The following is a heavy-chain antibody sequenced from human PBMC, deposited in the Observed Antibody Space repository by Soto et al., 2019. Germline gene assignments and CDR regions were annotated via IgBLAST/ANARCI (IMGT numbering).Heavy chain of an antibody. J-gene: IGHJ6*02. Sequence: VGSLRLSCAASGFTFMTYAMNWLLQAAVKVLEWVSAISGGGGSTYYADSVKGRVTISRDNSKNTLYLQMNSLRAEDTAVYYCAKVSLGALTFTDYYYYGLDVWGQGTTVTVSS. CDR2: ISGGGGST. V-gene: IGHV3-23*01. CDR3: AKVSLGALTFTDYYYYGLDV. D-gene: IGHD1-26*01. CDR1: GFTFMTYA.